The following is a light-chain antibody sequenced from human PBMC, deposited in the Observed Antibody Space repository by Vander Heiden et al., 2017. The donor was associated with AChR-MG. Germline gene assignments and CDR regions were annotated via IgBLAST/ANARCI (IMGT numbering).Light chain of an antibody. Sequence: EIVLTQSPATVSFSPGERATLSCRASQSVSSYLAWYQQKPGQARRLLIYDASNRATGIPARFSGSGSGTVFTLTISSLEPEDFAVYYCQHRSTWPLTFGQGTKLEMK. CDR2: DAS. CDR3: QHRSTWPLT. V-gene: IGKV3-11*01. J-gene: IGKJ2*01. CDR1: QSVSSY.